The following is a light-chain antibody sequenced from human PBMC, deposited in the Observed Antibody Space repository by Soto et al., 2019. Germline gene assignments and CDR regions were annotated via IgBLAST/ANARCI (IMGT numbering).Light chain of an antibody. Sequence: DIQMTQSPSTLSASVGDRVTITCRASQSISSWLAWYQQKPGKAPKLPIYKASSLESGVPSRFSGSGSGAEFNLTISSLQPDDFATYYCQQYNSYARTYGQGTKVVIK. CDR1: QSISSW. V-gene: IGKV1-5*03. CDR2: KAS. CDR3: QQYNSYART. J-gene: IGKJ1*01.